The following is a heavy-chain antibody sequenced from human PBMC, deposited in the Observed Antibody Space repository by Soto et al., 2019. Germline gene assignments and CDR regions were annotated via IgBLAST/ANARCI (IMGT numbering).Heavy chain of an antibody. CDR2: ISAYNDNT. J-gene: IGHJ6*02. CDR1: GYTFTSYG. D-gene: IGHD5-18*01. CDR3: ARCIQQDYYYGMDV. Sequence: ASVKVSCKASGYTFTSYGISWVRQAPGQGLEWMGWISAYNDNTNYAQKLQGRVTMTTDTSTSTVYMELRNLRSDDTAVYYCARCIQQDYYYGMDVWGQGTTVTVSS. V-gene: IGHV1-18*01.